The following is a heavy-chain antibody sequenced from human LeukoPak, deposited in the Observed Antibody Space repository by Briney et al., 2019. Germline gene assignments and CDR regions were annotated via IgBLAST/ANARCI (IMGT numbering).Heavy chain of an antibody. CDR3: ARQGSAGDYVFF. CDR1: GGSISSSGYY. CDR2: IYYSGTT. J-gene: IGHJ4*02. V-gene: IGHV4-39*01. Sequence: SETLSLTCTVSGGSISSSGYYWGWFRQPPGKGLGWIGSIYYSGTTYYSQPLKSRVTISVDTSKDQFSLKLTSVTAADTAVYYCARQGSAGDYVFFWGQGTLVTVSS. D-gene: IGHD3-16*01.